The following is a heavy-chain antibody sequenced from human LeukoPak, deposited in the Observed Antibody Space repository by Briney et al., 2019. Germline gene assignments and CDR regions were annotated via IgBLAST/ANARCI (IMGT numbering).Heavy chain of an antibody. V-gene: IGHV3-7*03. J-gene: IGHJ5*02. CDR3: ARDYTGYFP. Sequence: GGSLRLSCAASGFTFSSYAMSWVRQAPGKGLEWVANIKTDGSEKYYVDPVKGRFTISRDNAKNSLYLQMNSLRAEDTAVYYCARDYTGYFPWGQGTLVIVSS. CDR1: GFTFSSYA. D-gene: IGHD3-9*01. CDR2: IKTDGSEK.